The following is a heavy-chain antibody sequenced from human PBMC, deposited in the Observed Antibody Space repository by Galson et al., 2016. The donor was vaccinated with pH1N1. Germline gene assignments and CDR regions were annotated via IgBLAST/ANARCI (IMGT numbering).Heavy chain of an antibody. CDR2: LYYRGSG. J-gene: IGHJ6*02. D-gene: IGHD3-10*01. Sequence: LSLTCTVSGGSFSNYYWSWIRQPPGKGLEWIGNLYYRGSGNYNPSLGGRVTISVDTSKNQFSLELTSVTAADTAVYYCARGPLLRGFSYHSGMDVWGQGTTVTVSS. CDR3: ARGPLLRGFSYHSGMDV. V-gene: IGHV4-59*01. CDR1: GGSFSNYY.